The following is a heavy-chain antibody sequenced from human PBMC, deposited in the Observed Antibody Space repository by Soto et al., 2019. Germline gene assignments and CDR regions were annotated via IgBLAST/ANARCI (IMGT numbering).Heavy chain of an antibody. CDR1: GFTFSSYG. V-gene: IGHV3-33*01. CDR3: ARDFNGDYSVPYYYYGMDV. CDR2: IWYDGSNK. D-gene: IGHD4-17*01. J-gene: IGHJ6*02. Sequence: PGGSLRLSCAASGFTFSSYGMHWVRQAPGKGLEWVAVIWYDGSNKYYADSVKGRFTISRDNSKNTLYLQMNSLRAEDTAVYYCARDFNGDYSVPYYYYGMDVWGQGTTVTVSS.